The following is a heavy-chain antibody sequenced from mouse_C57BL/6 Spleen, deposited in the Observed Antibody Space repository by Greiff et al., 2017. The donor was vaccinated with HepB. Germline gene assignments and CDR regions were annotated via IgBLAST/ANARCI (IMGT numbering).Heavy chain of an antibody. CDR2: IHPSDSDT. V-gene: IGHV1-74*01. Sequence: QVQLQQPGADLVKPGASVKVSCKASGYTFTSYRTHWVKQRPGPGLEWIGRIHPSDSDTNYNQKFKGKATLTVVKASSPAYMQLSSLTSEDSAVYDCAMGGSSGPRVYCLDYWGQGTTLTVSS. CDR1: GYTFTSYR. CDR3: AMGGSSGPRVYCLDY. J-gene: IGHJ2*01. D-gene: IGHD3-2*02.